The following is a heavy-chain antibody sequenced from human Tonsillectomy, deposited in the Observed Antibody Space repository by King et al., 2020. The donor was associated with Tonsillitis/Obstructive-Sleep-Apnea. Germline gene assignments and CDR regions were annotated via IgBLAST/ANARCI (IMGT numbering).Heavy chain of an antibody. CDR3: ARGRRGYDYYYYYMDV. V-gene: IGHV4-34*01. CDR1: GGSFSDYY. D-gene: IGHD5-12*01. J-gene: IGHJ6*03. Sequence: VQLQQRGAGLLKPSETLSLTCAVYGGSFSDYYWSWIRQPPGKGLEWIGEINHSGSTNYNPSLKSRVTISADTSKNQFSLKLSSVTAADTAVYYCARGRRGYDYYYYYMDVWGKGTTVTVSS. CDR2: INHSGST.